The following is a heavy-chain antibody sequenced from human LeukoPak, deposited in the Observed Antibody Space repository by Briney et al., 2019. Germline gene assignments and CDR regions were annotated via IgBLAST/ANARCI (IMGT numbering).Heavy chain of an antibody. Sequence: SVKVSCKASGGTFSSYAFNWVRQAPGQGLEWMGGIIPIFGPANYAQKFQGRVTITADKSTSTAYMELNSLRSEDTAVYYCARGGFSGYVQGFYYYMDVWGKGTTVTISS. CDR3: ARGGFSGYVQGFYYYMDV. CDR2: IIPIFGPA. V-gene: IGHV1-69*06. D-gene: IGHD5-12*01. J-gene: IGHJ6*03. CDR1: GGTFSSYA.